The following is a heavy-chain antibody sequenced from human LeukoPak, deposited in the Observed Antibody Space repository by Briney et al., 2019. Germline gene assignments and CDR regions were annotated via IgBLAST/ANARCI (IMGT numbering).Heavy chain of an antibody. CDR3: AKRGIVIRAVIIVGFHKEAYYFDY. J-gene: IGHJ4*02. CDR1: GITLSNYG. V-gene: IGHV3-23*01. D-gene: IGHD3-10*01. CDR2: ISDSGGIT. Sequence: GGSLRLSCAVSGITLSNYGMSWVRQAPGKGLEWVAGISDSGGITNYADSVKGRFTISRDNPKNTLYLQMNSLRAEDTAVYFCAKRGIVIRAVIIVGFHKEAYYFDYWGQGALVTVSS.